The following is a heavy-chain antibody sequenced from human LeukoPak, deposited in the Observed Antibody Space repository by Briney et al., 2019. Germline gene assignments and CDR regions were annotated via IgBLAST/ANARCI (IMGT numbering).Heavy chain of an antibody. D-gene: IGHD1-26*01. J-gene: IGHJ4*02. CDR3: AREVVGTTSEFDY. V-gene: IGHV3-48*03. CDR1: GFAFSSYE. Sequence: AGGSLRLSCAASGFAFSSYEINWVRQAPGKGLEWISYISSSGSIIYYADSVKGRFTISRDNAKNSLYLQMNSLRAEDTAVYYCAREVVGTTSEFDYWGQGTLVTVSS. CDR2: ISSSGSII.